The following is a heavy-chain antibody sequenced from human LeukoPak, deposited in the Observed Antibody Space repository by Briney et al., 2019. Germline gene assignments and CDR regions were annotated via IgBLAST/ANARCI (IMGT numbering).Heavy chain of an antibody. CDR1: GGSISSGSYY. V-gene: IGHV4-61*02. CDR2: IYTSGST. D-gene: IGHD3-10*01. Sequence: PSETLSLTCTVSGGSISSGSYYWSWIRQPAGKGLEWIGRIYTSGSTNYNPSLKSRVTISVDTSKNQFSLKLSSVTAADTAVYYCARVTKNMVRGYVATPYYYYYMDVWGKGTTVTISS. CDR3: ARVTKNMVRGYVATPYYYYYMDV. J-gene: IGHJ6*03.